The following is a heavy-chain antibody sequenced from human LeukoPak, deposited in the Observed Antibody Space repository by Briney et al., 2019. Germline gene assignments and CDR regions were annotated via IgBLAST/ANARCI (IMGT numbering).Heavy chain of an antibody. CDR2: ISHSGPT. J-gene: IGHJ4*02. CDR1: GFTFSSYA. V-gene: IGHV4-4*02. CDR3: TRENRPFCPFAY. D-gene: IGHD2/OR15-2a*01. Sequence: GSLRLSCAASGFTFSSYAMHWVRQAPGKGLEWIGEISHSGPTNYSPSLRSRVAMSLDRANSQFSLDLTSVTDADTAVYYCTRENRPFCPFAYWGQGVLVTVSS.